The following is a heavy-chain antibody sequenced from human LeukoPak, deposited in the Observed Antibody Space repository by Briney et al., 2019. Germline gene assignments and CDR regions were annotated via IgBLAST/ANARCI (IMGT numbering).Heavy chain of an antibody. CDR2: IYSGGST. V-gene: IGHV3-66*01. CDR1: GFTASGNY. D-gene: IGHD4-17*01. Sequence: GGSLGLSYAACGFTASGNYMTWVRQVSGKGLEWVSVIYSGGSTYYTDSVQGRFSISRDNSQNTLYLQMNSLRAEDTAVYYCAAPLTVIPYWGQGTLVTVSS. CDR3: AAPLTVIPY. J-gene: IGHJ4*02.